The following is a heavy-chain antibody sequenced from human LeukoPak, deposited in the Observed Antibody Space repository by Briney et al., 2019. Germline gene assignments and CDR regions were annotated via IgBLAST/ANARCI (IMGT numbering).Heavy chain of an antibody. V-gene: IGHV3-23*01. CDR3: AKGYSYGGSPFYYGMDV. J-gene: IGHJ6*02. CDR2: ISGSGGST. D-gene: IGHD5-18*01. Sequence: GGSLRLSCAASGFTFSSYAMSWVRQAPGKGLEWVSAISGSGGSTYYADSVKGRFTFSRDNSKNTLYLQMNSLRAEDTAVYYCAKGYSYGGSPFYYGMDVWGQGTTVTVSS. CDR1: GFTFSSYA.